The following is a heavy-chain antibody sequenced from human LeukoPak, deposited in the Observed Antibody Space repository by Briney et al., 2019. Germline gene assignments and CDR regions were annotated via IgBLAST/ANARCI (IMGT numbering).Heavy chain of an antibody. CDR3: ARNNGMGV. CDR2: VNRDGSET. J-gene: IGHJ6*02. Sequence: PGGSLRLSCAASGFALSSHWMTWVRQVPGRGPEWVANVNRDGSETYYLDSVKGRFTISKDNAKNSLYLQMNSLRAEDTALYHCARNNGMGVWGQGTTVIVSS. CDR1: GFALSSHW. V-gene: IGHV3-7*03.